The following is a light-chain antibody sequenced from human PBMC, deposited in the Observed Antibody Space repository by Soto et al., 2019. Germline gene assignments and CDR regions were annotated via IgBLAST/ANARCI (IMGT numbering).Light chain of an antibody. V-gene: IGKV3-15*01. CDR1: ESXXXX. CDR3: QQRNNWSPT. CDR2: CAY. Sequence: SVVTVSVTQLEKXAXSGGXSESXXXXLAWYQQKPGQAPRLLIYCAYTRATGIPARFSGSGSGTEFIITIRRLEPEDFAVYYCQQRNNWSPTFGGLTKVE. J-gene: IGKJ4*01.